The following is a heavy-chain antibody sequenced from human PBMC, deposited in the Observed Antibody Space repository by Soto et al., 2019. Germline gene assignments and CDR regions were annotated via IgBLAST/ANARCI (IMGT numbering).Heavy chain of an antibody. V-gene: IGHV1-2*02. J-gene: IGHJ6*02. CDR1: VYPLTRYY. CDR2: INPNSGGT. CDR3: SNAPIYYYYYAMDV. Sequence: SVKVSCKSSVYPLTRYYMQLVRQAPGQGLEWMGWINPNSGGTNYAQKFQGRVTMTRDTSISTAYMELSRLRSDDTAVYYCSNAPIYYYYYAMDVWGQGTTVTVSS.